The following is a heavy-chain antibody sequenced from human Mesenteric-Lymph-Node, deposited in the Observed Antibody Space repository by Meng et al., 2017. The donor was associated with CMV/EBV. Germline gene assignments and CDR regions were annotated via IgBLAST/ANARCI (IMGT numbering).Heavy chain of an antibody. CDR2: IRYDGSNK. CDR3: AKDRSIAASFVDY. Sequence: GGSLRLSCAASGFTFSSYGMHWVRQAPGKGLEWVAFIRYDGSNKYYADSVKGRFTISRDNSKHTLYLQMNSLRAEDTAVYYCAKDRSIAASFVDYWGQGTLVTVSS. D-gene: IGHD6-6*01. J-gene: IGHJ4*02. V-gene: IGHV3-30*02. CDR1: GFTFSSYG.